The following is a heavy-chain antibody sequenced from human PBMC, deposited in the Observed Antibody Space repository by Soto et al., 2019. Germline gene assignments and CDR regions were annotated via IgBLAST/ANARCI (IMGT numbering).Heavy chain of an antibody. CDR3: ARDIRSHDYNTDWFDP. CDR1: GFTFSSYS. Sequence: GGSLRLSCAASGFTFSSYSMNWVRQAPGEGLEWVSSISSSSSYIYYADSVKGRFTISRDNAKNSLYLQMNSLRAEDTAVYYCARDIRSHDYNTDWFDPWGQGTLVTVSS. CDR2: ISSSSSYI. J-gene: IGHJ5*02. V-gene: IGHV3-21*01. D-gene: IGHD4-4*01.